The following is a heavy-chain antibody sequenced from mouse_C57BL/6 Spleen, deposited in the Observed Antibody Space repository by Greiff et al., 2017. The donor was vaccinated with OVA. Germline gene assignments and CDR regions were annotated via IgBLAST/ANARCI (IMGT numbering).Heavy chain of an antibody. CDR1: GFNIKDDY. CDR2: IDPENGDT. Sequence: EVQLQQSGAELVRPGASVKLSCTASGFNIKDDYMHWVKQRPEQGLEWIGWIDPENGDTEYASKFQGKATITADTSSNTAYLQLSSLTSEDTAVYYCFWAPYYFDYWGHGATLTVSS. J-gene: IGHJ2*01. D-gene: IGHD4-1*01. V-gene: IGHV14-4*01. CDR3: FWAPYYFDY.